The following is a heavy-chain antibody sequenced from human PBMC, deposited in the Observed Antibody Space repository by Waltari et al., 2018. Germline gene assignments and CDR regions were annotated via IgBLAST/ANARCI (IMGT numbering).Heavy chain of an antibody. CDR1: GYSLSSGYY. Sequence: QVQLQESGPGLVKPSETLSLTCAVSGYSLSSGYYWGWIRQPPGKGLEWIGSIYHSGSTYYNPSLKSRVTISVDTSKNQFSLKLSSVTAADTAVYYCAGAYRVPAAIGYWGQGTLVTVSS. D-gene: IGHD2-2*01. CDR2: IYHSGST. J-gene: IGHJ4*02. CDR3: AGAYRVPAAIGY. V-gene: IGHV4-38-2*01.